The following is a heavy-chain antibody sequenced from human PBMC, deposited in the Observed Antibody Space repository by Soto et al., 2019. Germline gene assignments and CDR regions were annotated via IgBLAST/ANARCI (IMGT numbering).Heavy chain of an antibody. Sequence: QVQLVQSGAEVKKPGASVKVSCKASGFTFASNDMNWVRQAPGQGLQWMGWMNANVDATDSPQEFKGRVSMTWNASISTAYLELHNLKSDDTAVYYCAREVVVGGSLWLDPWGQGSLVTVSS. CDR3: AREVVVGGSLWLDP. V-gene: IGHV1-8*01. D-gene: IGHD2-15*01. CDR2: MNANVDAT. J-gene: IGHJ5*02. CDR1: GFTFASND.